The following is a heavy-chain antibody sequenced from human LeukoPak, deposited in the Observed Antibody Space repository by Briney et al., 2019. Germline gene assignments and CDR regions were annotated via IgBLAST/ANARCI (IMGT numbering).Heavy chain of an antibody. CDR2: IYYSGST. CDR3: ARTTSYLDP. J-gene: IGHJ5*02. CDR1: GGSINNQY. Sequence: SGPGLVKPSETLSLTCTVSGGSINNQYWSWIRQPPGKGLEWIGYIYYSGSTNYNPSLKSRVTISVDTSKNQISLKLSSVTAADTAIYYCARTTSYLDPWGQGTLVTASS. D-gene: IGHD4-11*01. V-gene: IGHV4-59*11.